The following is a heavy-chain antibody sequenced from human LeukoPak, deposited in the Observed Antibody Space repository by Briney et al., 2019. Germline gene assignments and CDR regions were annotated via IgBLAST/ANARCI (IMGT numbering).Heavy chain of an antibody. CDR3: ARVSTVTTGWNWFDP. CDR2: IYTSGST. D-gene: IGHD4-11*01. V-gene: IGHV4-61*02. J-gene: IGHJ5*02. CDR1: GGSISSGSYY. Sequence: SETLSLTCTVSGGSISSGSYYWSWIRQPAGKGLEWIGRIYTSGSTNYNPSLKSRVTISVDTSKNQFSLKLSSVTAADTAVYYCARVSTVTTGWNWFDPWGQGTLVTVSS.